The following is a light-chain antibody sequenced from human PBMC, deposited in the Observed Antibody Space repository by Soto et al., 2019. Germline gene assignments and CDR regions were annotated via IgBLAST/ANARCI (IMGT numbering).Light chain of an antibody. CDR2: AAS. J-gene: IGKJ4*01. Sequence: QMTQSPSSLSASVGNRVTITYHASQDINSYLAWYQQKPGNAPKSLIYAASSLKTGVPSRFSGSESGTDFTLTISNLQPEDSATYYCQQYNIYPLTFGGGTKVEIK. CDR1: QDINSY. V-gene: IGKV1D-16*01. CDR3: QQYNIYPLT.